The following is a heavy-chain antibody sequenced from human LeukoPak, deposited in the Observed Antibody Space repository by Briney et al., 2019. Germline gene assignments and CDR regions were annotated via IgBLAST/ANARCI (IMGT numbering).Heavy chain of an antibody. CDR1: GFTFRSFW. Sequence: GGSLRLSCAASGFTFRSFWMHWVRQAPGKGVLWVSRINSDGTSTTYADSVKGRFTISRDNAKSTVYLQMNSLRAEDTAVYYCARTLGVPSAFDPWGQGTLVTVSS. V-gene: IGHV3-74*01. CDR2: INSDGTST. CDR3: ARTLGVPSAFDP. D-gene: IGHD2-2*01. J-gene: IGHJ5*02.